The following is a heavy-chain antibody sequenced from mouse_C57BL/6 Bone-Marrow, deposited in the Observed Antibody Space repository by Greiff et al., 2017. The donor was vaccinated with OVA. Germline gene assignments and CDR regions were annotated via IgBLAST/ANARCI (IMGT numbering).Heavy chain of an antibody. CDR2: ISSGSSTI. V-gene: IGHV5-17*01. D-gene: IGHD1-1*01. J-gene: IGHJ2*01. CDR1: GFTFSDYG. CDR3: ARTLTTVVAGDY. Sequence: VQLQQSGGGLVKPGGSLKLSCAASGFTFSDYGMHWVRQAPVKGLEWVAYISSGSSTIYYADTVKGRFTISRDNAKNTLFLQMTSLRSEDTAMYYCARTLTTVVAGDYWGQGTTLTVSS.